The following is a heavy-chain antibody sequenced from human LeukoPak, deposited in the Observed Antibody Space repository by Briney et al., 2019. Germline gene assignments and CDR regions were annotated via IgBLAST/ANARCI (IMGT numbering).Heavy chain of an antibody. D-gene: IGHD6-19*01. J-gene: IGHJ5*02. V-gene: IGHV4-4*07. CDR2: FYTTRSI. Sequence: PSETLSLTCTVSGGSISGYYWSWIRQPAGKGLEWIGRFYTTRSINYNLSLKSRVTMSVDTSKNQFYLRLSSVTAADTAVYYCAREDVAVAWYNWFDPWGQGTLVTVSS. CDR1: GGSISGYY. CDR3: AREDVAVAWYNWFDP.